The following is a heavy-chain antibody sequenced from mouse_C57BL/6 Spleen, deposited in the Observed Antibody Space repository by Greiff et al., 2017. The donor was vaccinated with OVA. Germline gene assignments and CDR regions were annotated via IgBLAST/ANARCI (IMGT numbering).Heavy chain of an antibody. CDR1: GYTFTSYD. Sequence: VQLQQSGPELVKPGASVKLSCKASGYTFTSYDINWVKQRPGQGLEWIGWIYPRDGSTKYNEKFKGKATLTLDTSSSTAYMELHSLTSEDSAVYFCARSITTVVATEDYWGQGTTLTVSS. D-gene: IGHD1-1*01. CDR2: IYPRDGST. V-gene: IGHV1-85*01. CDR3: ARSITTVVATEDY. J-gene: IGHJ2*01.